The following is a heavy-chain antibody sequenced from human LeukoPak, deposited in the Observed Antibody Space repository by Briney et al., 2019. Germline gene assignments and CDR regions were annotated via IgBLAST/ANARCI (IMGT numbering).Heavy chain of an antibody. CDR1: GGSVSTYY. D-gene: IGHD6-19*01. Sequence: SETLSLTCPVSGGSVSTYYWNWLRQPPGKELEWIGYVSHSGNTNCNPSLKSRLTMSLDTSKNHFALRLSSVNAADTAVYYCARAGSGWSFDYWGQGSLVTVSS. CDR2: VSHSGNT. V-gene: IGHV4-59*02. J-gene: IGHJ4*02. CDR3: ARAGSGWSFDY.